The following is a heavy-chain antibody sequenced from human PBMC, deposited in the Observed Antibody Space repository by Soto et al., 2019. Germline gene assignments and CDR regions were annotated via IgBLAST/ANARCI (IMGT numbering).Heavy chain of an antibody. J-gene: IGHJ6*02. CDR3: ARDNPRSSGWDV. CDR1: GFTLSSYS. V-gene: IGHV3-48*02. CDR2: ISSSSSTI. Sequence: EVQLVESGGGLVQPGGSLRLSCEASGFTLSSYSMNWAPQAPGQGLEWVSYISSSSSTIYYADSVKGRFTISRDNAKNSLSLQMNSLRDEDTAVYYCARDNPRSSGWDVWGQGTTVTVSS.